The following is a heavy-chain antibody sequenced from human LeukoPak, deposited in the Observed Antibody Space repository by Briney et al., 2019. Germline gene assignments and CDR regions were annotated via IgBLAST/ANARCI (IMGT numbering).Heavy chain of an antibody. CDR2: ISAYNGNT. Sequence: GASVKVSCKASGYTFTSYGISWVRQAPAQGLEWMGWISAYNGNTNYAQKLQGRVTMTTDTSTSTAYMELRSLRSDDTAVYYCARDVRLYGGGYYYYYGMDVWGQGTTVTVSS. D-gene: IGHD4-23*01. CDR3: ARDVRLYGGGYYYYYGMDV. CDR1: GYTFTSYG. J-gene: IGHJ6*02. V-gene: IGHV1-18*01.